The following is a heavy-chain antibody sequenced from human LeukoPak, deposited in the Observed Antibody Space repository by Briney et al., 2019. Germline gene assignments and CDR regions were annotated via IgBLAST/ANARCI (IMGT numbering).Heavy chain of an antibody. D-gene: IGHD3-10*01. CDR2: IRYDGSNK. Sequence: GGSLRLSCAASGFTFSSYGMHWVRQAPGKGLEWVAFIRYDGSNKYYADSVKGRFTIPRDNSKNTLYLQMNSLGAEDTAVYYCAKDDSYGSGPYGMDVWGQGTTVTVSS. CDR1: GFTFSSYG. V-gene: IGHV3-30*02. CDR3: AKDDSYGSGPYGMDV. J-gene: IGHJ6*02.